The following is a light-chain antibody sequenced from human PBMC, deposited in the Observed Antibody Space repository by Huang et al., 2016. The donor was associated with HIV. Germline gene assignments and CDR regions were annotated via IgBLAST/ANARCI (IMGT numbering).Light chain of an antibody. J-gene: IGKJ3*01. Sequence: DIQMTQSPSSLSASVGDRVTITCRASQNINTYLNWYQQKRGKAPKLLIYTASTLESGVPSRFSGSGSGTDFTLTISSLQPEESASYYCQQSYSTLFTFGPGTKIDVK. V-gene: IGKV1-39*01. CDR1: QNINTY. CDR2: TAS. CDR3: QQSYSTLFT.